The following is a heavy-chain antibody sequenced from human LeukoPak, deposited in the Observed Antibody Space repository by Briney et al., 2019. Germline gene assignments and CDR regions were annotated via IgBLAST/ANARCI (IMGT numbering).Heavy chain of an antibody. CDR3: AVWAGHVNFWSGPLDY. D-gene: IGHD3-3*01. J-gene: IGHJ4*02. CDR2: INPNSGDT. CDR1: GYTFTRNY. V-gene: IGHV1-2*02. Sequence: RASVKVSCKTSGYTFTRNYIHWVRQAPGQGPEWMGWINPNSGDTNYAQKFQGSVTMTRDTSISTAYMGLTRLRFDDTAVYYCAVWAGHVNFWSGPLDYWGQGTLVTVSS.